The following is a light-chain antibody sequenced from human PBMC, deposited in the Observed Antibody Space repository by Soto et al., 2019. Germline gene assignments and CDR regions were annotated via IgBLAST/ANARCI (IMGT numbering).Light chain of an antibody. CDR1: HGISSA. CDR3: QQLKSYPFP. Sequence: AIQLNQSPSSVSASVGARVSITCRSSHGISSALAWYQHKPGKPPKILIYDASSLQSGVPSRFSGSESGTECTLPISSLQPEDFATYYCQQLKSYPFPFGQGTRLEIK. CDR2: DAS. V-gene: IGKV1-13*02. J-gene: IGKJ5*01.